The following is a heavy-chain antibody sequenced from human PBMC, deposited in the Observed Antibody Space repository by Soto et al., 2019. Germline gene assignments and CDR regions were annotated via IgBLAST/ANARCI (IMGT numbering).Heavy chain of an antibody. J-gene: IGHJ4*03. CDR2: TYYRSKWYN. CDR3: ARELPYHESSDSCFGF. D-gene: IGHD6-19*01. V-gene: IGHV6-1*01. Sequence: SPTLSLTCAICGDSVSGNSAALNRISQSPSRGLEWLERTYYRSKWYNDYAVSVKSRITVTPDTSKNQFSLHLNYVPPEDTAVYYCARELPYHESSDSCFGFWGQGALVTVSS. CDR1: GDSVSGNSAA.